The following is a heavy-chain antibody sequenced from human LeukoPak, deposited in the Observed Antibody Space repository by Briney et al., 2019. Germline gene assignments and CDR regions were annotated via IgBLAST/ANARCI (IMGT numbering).Heavy chain of an antibody. CDR3: ARGPYDSSGYYYWILDY. D-gene: IGHD3-22*01. J-gene: IGHJ4*02. CDR1: GYTFTSYY. Sequence: ASVKVSCKASGYTFTSYYMHWVRQAPGQGLEWMGWINPNSGGTNYAQKFQGRVTMTRDTSISTAYMELSRLRSDDTAVYYCARGPYDSSGYYYWILDYWGQGTLVTVSS. CDR2: INPNSGGT. V-gene: IGHV1-2*02.